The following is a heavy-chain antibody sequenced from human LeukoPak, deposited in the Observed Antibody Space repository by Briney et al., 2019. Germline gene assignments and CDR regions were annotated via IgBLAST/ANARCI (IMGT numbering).Heavy chain of an antibody. Sequence: SETLSLTCTVSGGSISSYYWSWIRQPPGKGLEWIGYIYYSGSTNYNPSLKSRVTISVDTSKNQFSLKLSSVTAADTAVYYCARGRAVLDYGDYVLDYWGQGTLVTVSS. J-gene: IGHJ4*02. D-gene: IGHD4-17*01. CDR1: GGSISSYY. CDR3: ARGRAVLDYGDYVLDY. CDR2: IYYSGST. V-gene: IGHV4-59*01.